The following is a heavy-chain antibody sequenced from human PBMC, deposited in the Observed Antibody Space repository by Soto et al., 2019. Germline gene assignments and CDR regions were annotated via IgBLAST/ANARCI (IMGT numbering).Heavy chain of an antibody. Sequence: PSETLSLTCTVSGGSISSSSYYWGWIRQPPGKGLEWIGSIYYSGSTYYNPSLKSRVTISVDTSKNQFSLKLSSVTAADTAVYYCARRGYYAISAFEIWGQGTMVTVSS. CDR1: GGSISSSSYY. J-gene: IGHJ3*02. CDR3: ARRGYYAISAFEI. V-gene: IGHV4-39*01. D-gene: IGHD2-8*01. CDR2: IYYSGST.